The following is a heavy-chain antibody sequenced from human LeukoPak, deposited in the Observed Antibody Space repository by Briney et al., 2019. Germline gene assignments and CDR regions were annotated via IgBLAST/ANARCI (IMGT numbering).Heavy chain of an antibody. Sequence: GGSLRLSCAASGFTFSSYSMNWVRQAPGKGLEWVSSISSSSSYIYYADSVKGRFTISRDNAKNSLYLQMNSLRAEDTAVYYCAKVPSLTDNYVYFQHWGQGTLVTVSS. CDR2: ISSSSSYI. V-gene: IGHV3-21*04. J-gene: IGHJ1*01. CDR1: GFTFSSYS. D-gene: IGHD4-11*01. CDR3: AKVPSLTDNYVYFQH.